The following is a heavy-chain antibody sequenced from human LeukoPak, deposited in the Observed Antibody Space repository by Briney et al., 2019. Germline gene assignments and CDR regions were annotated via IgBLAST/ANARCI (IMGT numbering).Heavy chain of an antibody. CDR3: ARNYYYDSTRLYYFDY. Sequence: GGSLRLSCAASGFTFSSYAMHWVRQAPGKGREWGAVIWDDGSNKYYADSVKGRFTISRDNFKNTLYLQMNSLRADDTAVYYCARNYYYDSTRLYYFDYWGQGTLVTVSS. CDR1: GFTFSSYA. J-gene: IGHJ4*02. CDR2: IWDDGSNK. V-gene: IGHV3-33*08. D-gene: IGHD3-22*01.